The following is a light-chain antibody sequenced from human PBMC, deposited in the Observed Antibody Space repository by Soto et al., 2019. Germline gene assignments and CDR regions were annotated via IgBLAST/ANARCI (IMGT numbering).Light chain of an antibody. V-gene: IGKV1-9*01. CDR1: QGISSX. CDR2: AAS. CDR3: QXLNSYPYT. Sequence: DIQLTQSPSFLSASVGDRVTITCRASQGISSXLAWYQQKPGKAPKLLIYAASTLQSGVPSRFSXSGSGTXFTLXXXXXXXXXXXXYYXQXLNSYPYTFGQGTKLEIK. J-gene: IGKJ2*01.